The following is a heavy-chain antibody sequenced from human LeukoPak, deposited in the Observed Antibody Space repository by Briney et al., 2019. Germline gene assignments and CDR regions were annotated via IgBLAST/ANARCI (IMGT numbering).Heavy chain of an antibody. D-gene: IGHD2-8*01. CDR2: ISAYNGNT. Sequence: ASVKVSCKASGYTFTSYGISWVRQAPGQGLEWMGWISAYNGNTNYAQKLQGRVTMTTDTSTSTAYMELRSLRSDDTAVYYCARDSSFPCTNGVCYTGAFDIWGQGTMVTVSS. CDR1: GYTFTSYG. V-gene: IGHV1-18*01. J-gene: IGHJ3*02. CDR3: ARDSSFPCTNGVCYTGAFDI.